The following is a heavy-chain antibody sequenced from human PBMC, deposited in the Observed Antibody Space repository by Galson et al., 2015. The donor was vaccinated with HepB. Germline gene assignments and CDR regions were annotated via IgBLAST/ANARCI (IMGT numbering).Heavy chain of an antibody. V-gene: IGHV3-33*01. CDR2: IWYDGSNK. CDR1: GFTFSSYG. Sequence: SLRLSCAASGFTFSSYGMHWVRQAPGKGLEWVAVIWYDGSNKYYADSVKGRFTISRDNSKNTLYLQMNSLRAEDTAVYYCARETNDFWSGSAQAFDIWGQGTMVTVSS. D-gene: IGHD3-3*01. J-gene: IGHJ3*02. CDR3: ARETNDFWSGSAQAFDI.